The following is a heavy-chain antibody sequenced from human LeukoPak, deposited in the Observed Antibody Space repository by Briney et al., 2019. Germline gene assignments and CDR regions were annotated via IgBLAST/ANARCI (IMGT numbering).Heavy chain of an antibody. J-gene: IGHJ3*02. D-gene: IGHD2-8*01. Sequence: PGGSLRLSCAASGFTVSSNYMSWVRQAPGKGLEWVSVIYSGGSTYYADSVKGRFTISRDNSKNTLYLQMNSLRAEDTAVYYCARDPGLMDVRGAFDIWGQGTMGTVSS. CDR2: IYSGGST. CDR3: ARDPGLMDVRGAFDI. V-gene: IGHV3-53*01. CDR1: GFTVSSNY.